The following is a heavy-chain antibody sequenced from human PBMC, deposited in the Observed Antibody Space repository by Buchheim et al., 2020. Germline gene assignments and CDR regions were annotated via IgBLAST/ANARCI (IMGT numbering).Heavy chain of an antibody. Sequence: QVQLVESGGGVVQPGRSLRLSCAASGFTFSSYGMHWVRQAPGKGLEWVAVIWYDGSNKYYADSAKGRFTISRDNSKNTLYLQMNSLRAEDTAVYYCAREVATIPLRGMDVWGQGTT. V-gene: IGHV3-33*01. CDR3: AREVATIPLRGMDV. J-gene: IGHJ6*02. D-gene: IGHD5-12*01. CDR1: GFTFSSYG. CDR2: IWYDGSNK.